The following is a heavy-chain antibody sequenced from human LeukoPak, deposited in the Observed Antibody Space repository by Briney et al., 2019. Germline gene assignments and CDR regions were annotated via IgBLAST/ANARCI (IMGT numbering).Heavy chain of an antibody. CDR3: ASPLRARGEMATIRVDY. CDR1: GGTFSSYA. V-gene: IGHV1-69*13. Sequence: SVKVSCKASGGTFSSYAISWVRQAPGQGLEWMGGIIPIFGTANYAQKFQGRVTITADESTSTAYMELSSLRSEDTAVYYCASPLRARGEMATIRVDYWGQGTLVTVSS. CDR2: IIPIFGTA. D-gene: IGHD5-24*01. J-gene: IGHJ4*02.